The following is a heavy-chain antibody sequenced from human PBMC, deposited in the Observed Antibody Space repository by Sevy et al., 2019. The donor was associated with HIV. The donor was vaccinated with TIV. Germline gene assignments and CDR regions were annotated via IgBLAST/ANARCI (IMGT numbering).Heavy chain of an antibody. J-gene: IGHJ4*02. CDR2: SISGGGTT. Sequence: GGSLRLSCDASGFTFDMYWMQWVRQAPGQGLEWVSVTSISGGGTTYYADSVKGRFTISRDNSKNTVYWQMNSLRVEDTAIYYCAKLRGGYCDTTSCYSGDYWGQGTLVTVSS. D-gene: IGHD2-2*01. CDR1: GFTFDMYW. CDR3: AKLRGGYCDTTSCYSGDY. V-gene: IGHV3-23*01.